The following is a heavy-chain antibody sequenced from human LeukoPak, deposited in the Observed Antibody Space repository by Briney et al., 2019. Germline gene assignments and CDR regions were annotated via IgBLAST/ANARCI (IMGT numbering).Heavy chain of an antibody. CDR3: ARQDYDSSVHSPNNWLDP. D-gene: IGHD3-22*01. J-gene: IGHJ5*02. CDR2: IHDSGNT. Sequence: PSETLSLTCALSGGSINSGSYYWTWIRQHPGKGLEWIGCIHDSGNTDYNPSLKSRLSISLDTSKNHFSLKLNSVTAADTAVYYCARQDYDSSVHSPNNWLDPWGQGTLVTVSS. CDR1: GGSINSGSYY. V-gene: IGHV4-31*11.